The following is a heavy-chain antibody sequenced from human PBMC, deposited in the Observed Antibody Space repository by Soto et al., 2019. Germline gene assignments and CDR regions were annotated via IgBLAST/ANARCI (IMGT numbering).Heavy chain of an antibody. CDR1: GFTFSTYG. D-gene: IGHD3-16*02. V-gene: IGHV3-30*03. CDR2: ISYEGSIQ. CDR3: ARTKVTFGGVIIPIDY. J-gene: IGHJ4*02. Sequence: QVQLVESGGGVVQPGRSLRLSCEASGFTFSTYGMHWVHQAPGKGLEWVAVISYEGSIQFYADSVKDRFTISRDNSKNTVYLQMNSLRPEDTAVYYCARTKVTFGGVIIPIDYWGQGSLVTVSS.